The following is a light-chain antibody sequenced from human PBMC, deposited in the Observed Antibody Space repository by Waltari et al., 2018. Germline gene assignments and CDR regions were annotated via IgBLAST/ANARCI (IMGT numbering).Light chain of an antibody. CDR2: GAS. J-gene: IGKJ4*01. V-gene: IGKV3-20*01. CDR3: QHYDNSHPLT. CDR1: QSVSSSH. Sequence: IVLTQSPGTLSLSPGERATLSCRASQSVSSSHIVWYQQTPGQAPRLLIYGASTRATGITDRFSGSGSGTDFTLTISRLEPEDFEVYYCQHYDNSHPLTFGGGTKVEI.